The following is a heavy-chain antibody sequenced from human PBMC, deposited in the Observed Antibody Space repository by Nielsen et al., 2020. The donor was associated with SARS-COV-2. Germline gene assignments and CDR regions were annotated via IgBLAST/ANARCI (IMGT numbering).Heavy chain of an antibody. D-gene: IGHD6-19*01. CDR2: ISYDGSNK. Sequence: LKISCAASGFTFSSYGMHWVRQAPGKGLEWVAVISYDGSNKYYADSVKGRFTISRDNSKNTLYLQMNSLRAEDTAVYYCARDRVGSSGWDYYFDYWGQGTLVTVSS. J-gene: IGHJ4*02. CDR3: ARDRVGSSGWDYYFDY. V-gene: IGHV3-30*03. CDR1: GFTFSSYG.